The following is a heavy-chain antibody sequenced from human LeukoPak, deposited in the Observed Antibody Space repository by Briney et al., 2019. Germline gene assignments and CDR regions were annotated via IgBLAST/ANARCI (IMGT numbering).Heavy chain of an antibody. CDR2: INPKSGGS. CDR1: GYIFTGYY. D-gene: IGHD2/OR15-2a*01. V-gene: IGHV1-2*02. CDR3: ARDTFHYFDY. Sequence: ASVKVSCKASGYIFTGYYIHWMRQAPGQGLEWMGWINPKSGGSNYAQKFQGRVTMTRDTSISTAYMELSRLRSDDTAVYYCARDTFHYFDYWGQGTLVTVSS. J-gene: IGHJ4*02.